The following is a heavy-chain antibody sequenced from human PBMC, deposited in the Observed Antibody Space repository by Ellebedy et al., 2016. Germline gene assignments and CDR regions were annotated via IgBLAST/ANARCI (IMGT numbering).Heavy chain of an antibody. D-gene: IGHD3-10*01. Sequence: ASVKVSCKASGYTFTSYGISWVRQAPGQGLEWMGWISAYNGNTNYAQKLQGRVTMTTDTSTSTAYMELRSLRSDDMAVYYCARDPPMVRGVIITVPGIYYGMDVWGQGITVTVSS. J-gene: IGHJ6*02. V-gene: IGHV1-18*03. CDR3: ARDPPMVRGVIITVPGIYYGMDV. CDR2: ISAYNGNT. CDR1: GYTFTSYG.